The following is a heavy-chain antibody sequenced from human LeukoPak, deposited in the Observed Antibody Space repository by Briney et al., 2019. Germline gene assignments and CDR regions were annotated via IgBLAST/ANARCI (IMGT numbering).Heavy chain of an antibody. J-gene: IGHJ4*02. D-gene: IGHD6-6*01. Sequence: GGSLRLSCAASGFTFSSYEMNWVRQAPGKGLEWVSSISRSATTIYYADSVKGRFTISRDNAKNSLYLQMNSLRAEDTAVYYCASGNRYSSSFDYWGQGTLVTVSS. CDR2: ISRSATTI. V-gene: IGHV3-48*03. CDR3: ASGNRYSSSFDY. CDR1: GFTFSSYE.